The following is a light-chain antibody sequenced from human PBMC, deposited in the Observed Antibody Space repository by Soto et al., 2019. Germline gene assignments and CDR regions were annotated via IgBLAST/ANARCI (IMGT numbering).Light chain of an antibody. Sequence: EIVMTQSPATLSVSPGETATLSCRASQSVSSNLAWYQQKPGQAPRLLIYGSSNRATGVPARFTGTGSATEFTLTISSLQSEDSAVYYCQQYDYWPPLTFGQGTKVEFK. J-gene: IGKJ1*01. CDR1: QSVSSN. V-gene: IGKV3-15*01. CDR3: QQYDYWPPLT. CDR2: GSS.